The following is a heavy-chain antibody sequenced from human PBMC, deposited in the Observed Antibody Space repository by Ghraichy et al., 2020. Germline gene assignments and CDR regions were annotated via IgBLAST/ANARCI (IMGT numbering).Heavy chain of an antibody. Sequence: SQTLSLTCTVSGGSISSGGYSWSWIRQPPGKGLEWIGYIYHSGSTYYNPSLKSRVTISVDRSKNQFSLKLSSVTAADTAVYYCARDHGDYAYFDYWGQGTLVTVSS. CDR1: GGSISSGGYS. D-gene: IGHD4-17*01. CDR2: IYHSGST. V-gene: IGHV4-30-2*01. J-gene: IGHJ4*02. CDR3: ARDHGDYAYFDY.